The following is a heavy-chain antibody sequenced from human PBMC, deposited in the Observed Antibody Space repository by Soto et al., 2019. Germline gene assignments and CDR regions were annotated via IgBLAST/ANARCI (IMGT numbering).Heavy chain of an antibody. D-gene: IGHD6-13*01. CDR2: INHDGSKT. CDR1: KFSFNNYW. Sequence: GGSLRLSCAASKFSFNNYWMRWVRQVPGKGPAWVSRINHDGSKTGYADSVKGRFTISRDNTNNTLYLQMDSLRVEDTAMYYCVREPWGFSGTWYDYWGQGTLVTVSS. CDR3: VREPWGFSGTWYDY. J-gene: IGHJ4*02. V-gene: IGHV3-74*01.